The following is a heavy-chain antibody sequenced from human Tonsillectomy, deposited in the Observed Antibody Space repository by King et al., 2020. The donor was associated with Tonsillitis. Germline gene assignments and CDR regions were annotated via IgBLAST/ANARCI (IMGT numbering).Heavy chain of an antibody. V-gene: IGHV4-59*08. CDR1: GGYISTYY. CDR2: ISNSGST. D-gene: IGHD3-16*01. Sequence: QLQESGPGLVKPSETLSLTCTVSGGYISTYYWSWIRQPPGKGLEWIGYISNSGSTNYNPSLRSRVTISADTSKNQFSLKLSSVTAADTAVYYCARHGAYFDFWGQGTLVTVSP. CDR3: ARHGAYFDF. J-gene: IGHJ4*02.